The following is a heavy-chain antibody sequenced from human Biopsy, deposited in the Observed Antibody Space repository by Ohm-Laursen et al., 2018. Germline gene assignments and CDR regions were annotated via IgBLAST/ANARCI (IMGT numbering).Heavy chain of an antibody. CDR3: ATKLTGYFHH. CDR2: NIPILGTG. CDR1: GGTFSNYG. V-gene: IGHV1-69*06. Sequence: ASVKVSCKAPGGTFSNYGANWVRQAPGKALEGLGGNIPILGTGNYAQKFQDRVTVAADTSTSTATMELRSLRSDDTAVYYCATKLTGYFHHWGQGTLAIVSS. D-gene: IGHD3-9*01. J-gene: IGHJ1*01.